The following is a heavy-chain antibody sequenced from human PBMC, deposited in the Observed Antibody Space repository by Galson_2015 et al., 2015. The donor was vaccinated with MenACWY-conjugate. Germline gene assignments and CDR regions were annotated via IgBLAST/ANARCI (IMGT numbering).Heavy chain of an antibody. Sequence: ETPSLTCAVSGSSISSSHWWGRIRQPPGKGLEWIGYFYYGGSTYYNPSLKNRVTISGDTSKNQFSLKLSPVTAVDTAVYYCARGVPGNLYFDYWGQGTLVTVSS. CDR3: ARGVPGNLYFDY. D-gene: IGHD3-10*01. CDR1: GSSISSSHW. CDR2: FYYGGST. J-gene: IGHJ4*02. V-gene: IGHV4-28*03.